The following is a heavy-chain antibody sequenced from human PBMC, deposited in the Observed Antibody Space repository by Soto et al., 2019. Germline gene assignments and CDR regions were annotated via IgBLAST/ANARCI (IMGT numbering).Heavy chain of an antibody. CDR1: GFTFINYA. V-gene: IGHV3-23*01. Sequence: LRLSCAASGFTFINYAMNWVRQAPGKGLEWVSGLSGSGTSTYYADSVKGRFTISRDNSRDTLFLQMNSLTAEDTAVYYCAKATTNGGWFNPFDSWGQGALVTSPQ. J-gene: IGHJ4*02. CDR2: LSGSGTST. CDR3: AKATTNGGWFNPFDS. D-gene: IGHD6-19*01.